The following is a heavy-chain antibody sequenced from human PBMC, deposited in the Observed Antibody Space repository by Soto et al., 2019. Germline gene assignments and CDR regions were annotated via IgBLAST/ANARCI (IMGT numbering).Heavy chain of an antibody. Sequence: PGGSLRLSCAASGFTFSSYAMHWVRQAPGKGLEWVAVISYDGSNKYYADSVKGRFTISRDNSKNTLYLQMNSLRAEDTAVYYCARDSHSYGYGFDYWGQGTLVTVSS. CDR1: GFTFSSYA. CDR3: ARDSHSYGYGFDY. V-gene: IGHV3-30-3*01. J-gene: IGHJ4*02. D-gene: IGHD5-18*01. CDR2: ISYDGSNK.